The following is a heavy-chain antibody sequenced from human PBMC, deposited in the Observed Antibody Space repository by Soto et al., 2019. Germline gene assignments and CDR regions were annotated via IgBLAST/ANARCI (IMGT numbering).Heavy chain of an antibody. CDR2: IIPALGTA. CDR1: GGTFSSHT. J-gene: IGHJ2*01. CDR3: TNHGFGDYWYFDL. D-gene: IGHD4-17*01. V-gene: IGHV1-69*08. Sequence: QDQLVQSGAEVKKPGSSVKVSCKVSGGTFSSHTFSWVRQAPGQGLEWMGRIIPALGTATYAQKFQGRVTITADESATTVYMELNSLRSEDTAVYYCTNHGFGDYWYFDLWGRGTLVTVSS.